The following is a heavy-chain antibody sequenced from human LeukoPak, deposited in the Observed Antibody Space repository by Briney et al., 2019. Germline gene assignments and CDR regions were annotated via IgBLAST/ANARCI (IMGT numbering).Heavy chain of an antibody. Sequence: GASVKVSCKASGYTFTGYYMHWVRQAPGQGLEWMGGFDPEDGETIYAQKFQGRVTMTEDTSTDTAYMELSSLRSEDTAVYYCATGRPWDLLNYWGQGTLVTVSS. CDR1: GYTFTGYY. J-gene: IGHJ4*02. CDR3: ATGRPWDLLNY. CDR2: FDPEDGET. V-gene: IGHV1-24*01. D-gene: IGHD1-26*01.